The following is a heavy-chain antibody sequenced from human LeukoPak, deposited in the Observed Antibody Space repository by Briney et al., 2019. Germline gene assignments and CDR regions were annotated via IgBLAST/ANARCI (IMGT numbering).Heavy chain of an antibody. V-gene: IGHV3-7*02. CDR3: ARVTLYGESALDY. J-gene: IGHJ4*02. D-gene: IGHD4-17*01. CDR1: GFPFSSYW. Sequence: GGSLRLSCAASGFPFSSYWMSWVRQTLGKGLEWEANIKEDGSEKYYVDSVEGRFTISRDNAKNSLYLQMNSLRAEDTAVYYCARVTLYGESALDYWGQGALVTVSS. CDR2: IKEDGSEK.